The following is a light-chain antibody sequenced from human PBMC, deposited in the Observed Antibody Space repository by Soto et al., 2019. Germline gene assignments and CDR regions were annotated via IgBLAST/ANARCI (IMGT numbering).Light chain of an antibody. CDR1: QSVGSSY. J-gene: IGKJ5*01. V-gene: IGKV3-20*01. CDR2: GAS. CDR3: QLYGRSIT. Sequence: EIVLAQSPGTLSLSPGERATRSCRASQSVGSSYLAWYQQKPGQAPRLLIYGASSSGTRLPDRFSGSASGTDFTLTITRLEPEDFAVYYCQLYGRSITFGQGTRLETK.